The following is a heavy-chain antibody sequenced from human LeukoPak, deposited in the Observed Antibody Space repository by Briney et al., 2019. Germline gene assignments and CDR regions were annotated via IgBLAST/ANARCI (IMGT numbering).Heavy chain of an antibody. CDR2: ISPDGSNE. CDR1: GFLFRTYG. CDR3: ASARGYNYVNRMDV. V-gene: IGHV3-30*03. D-gene: IGHD5-18*01. Sequence: GGSLRLSCAGTGFLFRTYGMHWVRQAPGKGLECVAIISPDGSNEYYVDSVKGRFTISRDNSRNTVSLQMNNLRAEDTAIYYCASARGYNYVNRMDVWGKGTTVTVSP. J-gene: IGHJ6*04.